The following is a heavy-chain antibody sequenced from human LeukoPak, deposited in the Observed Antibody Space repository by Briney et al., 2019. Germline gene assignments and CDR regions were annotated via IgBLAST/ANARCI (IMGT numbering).Heavy chain of an antibody. D-gene: IGHD2-8*01. CDR3: ARHGGSGFCTNGVCYVGALDI. Sequence: KPSETLPLTCTVSGGSISGYYWSWIRQPPGKGLEWIGYIHYSGSTKYNPSLKSRVTISVDTSKNHFSLKLTSVTAADTAVYYCARHGGSGFCTNGVCYVGALDIWGQGTMVTVSS. CDR1: GGSISGYY. CDR2: IHYSGST. V-gene: IGHV4-59*08. J-gene: IGHJ3*02.